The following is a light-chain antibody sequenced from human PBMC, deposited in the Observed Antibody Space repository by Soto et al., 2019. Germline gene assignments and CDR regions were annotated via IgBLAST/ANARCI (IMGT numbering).Light chain of an antibody. Sequence: QSVLTQPASVSGSPGQSITISCTGTSTDIGTYSRVSWYLQYPGKAPKLMIYDVTKRPSGVSNRFSGSRSGSTASLTISGLQAEDEANYYRCSYAAYNKWMFGGGTKVTVL. J-gene: IGLJ3*02. V-gene: IGLV2-23*02. CDR1: STDIGTYSR. CDR2: DVT. CDR3: CSYAAYNKWM.